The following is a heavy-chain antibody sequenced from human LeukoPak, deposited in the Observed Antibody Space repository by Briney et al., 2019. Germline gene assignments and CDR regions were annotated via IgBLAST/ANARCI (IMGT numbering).Heavy chain of an antibody. D-gene: IGHD2-2*02. Sequence: SETLSLTCTVSGGSISSYYWSWIRQPPGKGLEWIGYIYYSGSTNYNPSLKSRVTISVDTSKNQFSLKLSSVTAADTAVYYCARVQGEGIVVPAAIGFNYYYYYMDVWGKGTTVTVSS. V-gene: IGHV4-59*01. CDR3: ARVQGEGIVVPAAIGFNYYYYYMDV. CDR2: IYYSGST. J-gene: IGHJ6*03. CDR1: GGSISSYY.